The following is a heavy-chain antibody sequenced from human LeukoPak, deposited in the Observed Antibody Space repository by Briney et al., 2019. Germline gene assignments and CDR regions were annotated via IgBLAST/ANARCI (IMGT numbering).Heavy chain of an antibody. CDR3: ARVAAAGTGPWFDP. CDR2: IIPILGIA. Sequence: ASVKVSCKASGGTFSSYAISWVRQAPGQGLEWMGRIIPILGIANYAQKFQGRVTITADKSTSTAYMELCSLRSEDTAVYYCARVAAAGTGPWFDPWGQGTLVTVSS. V-gene: IGHV1-69*04. J-gene: IGHJ5*02. D-gene: IGHD6-13*01. CDR1: GGTFSSYA.